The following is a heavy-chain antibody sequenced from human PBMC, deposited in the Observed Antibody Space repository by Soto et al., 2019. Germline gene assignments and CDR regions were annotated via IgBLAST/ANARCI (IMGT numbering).Heavy chain of an antibody. CDR1: GFTFSSYA. D-gene: IGHD6-6*01. V-gene: IGHV3-30-3*01. CDR2: ISYDGSNK. Sequence: HPGGSLRLSCAASGFTFSSYAMHWVRQAPGKGLEWVAVISYDGSNKYYADSVKGRFTISRDNSKNTLYLQMNSLRAEDTAVYYCARGPAYSSSAGEGDWGQGTLVTVSS. J-gene: IGHJ4*02. CDR3: ARGPAYSSSAGEGD.